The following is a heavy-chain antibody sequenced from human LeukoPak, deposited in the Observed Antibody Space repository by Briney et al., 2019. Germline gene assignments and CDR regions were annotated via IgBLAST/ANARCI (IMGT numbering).Heavy chain of an antibody. CDR2: ISSSGSTI. CDR3: ARESLRIIDY. Sequence: GGSLRLSCAASGFTFSSYDMSWVRRAPGKGLEWVSYISSSGSTIYYADSVKGRFTISRDNAKNSLYLQMNSLRAEDTAVYYCARESLRIIDYWGQGTLVTVSS. D-gene: IGHD2/OR15-2a*01. CDR1: GFTFSSYD. V-gene: IGHV3-48*03. J-gene: IGHJ4*02.